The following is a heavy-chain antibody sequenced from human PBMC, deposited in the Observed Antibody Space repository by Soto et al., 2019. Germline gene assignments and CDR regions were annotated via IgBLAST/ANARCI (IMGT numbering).Heavy chain of an antibody. D-gene: IGHD3-10*01. CDR3: AKGRGGSGSLTPRVDF. CDR2: ISGGGDTT. J-gene: IGHJ4*02. Sequence: GGSLRLSCAASGFTFNNYAMTWVRQAPGKGLEWVSAISGGGDTTSYADSVKGRFTVSRDGSKNTLNLQMSSLRAEDTALYYCAKGRGGSGSLTPRVDFWGQGTLVTVSS. CDR1: GFTFNNYA. V-gene: IGHV3-23*01.